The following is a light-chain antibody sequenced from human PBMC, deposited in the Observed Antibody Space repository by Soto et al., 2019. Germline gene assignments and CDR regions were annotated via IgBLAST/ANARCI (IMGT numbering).Light chain of an antibody. Sequence: EFVLTQSPATLSLSPGDRATLSCRASQSVSGYLAWYQYKPGQAPRLLIYDASNRVTGIPARFSGSGFGTDFTLTTSSLEPKDFAVYYCQQRADWPTFGPGTRVDLK. J-gene: IGKJ3*01. CDR2: DAS. V-gene: IGKV3-11*01. CDR3: QQRADWPT. CDR1: QSVSGY.